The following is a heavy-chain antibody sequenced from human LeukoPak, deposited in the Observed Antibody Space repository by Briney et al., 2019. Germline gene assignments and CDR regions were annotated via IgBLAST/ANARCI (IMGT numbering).Heavy chain of an antibody. CDR1: GFTFSSYA. V-gene: IGHV3-23*01. D-gene: IGHD2-2*01. J-gene: IGHJ4*02. Sequence: GSLRLSCAASGFTFSSYAMSWVRQAPGKGLEWVSAISGSGGSTYYADSVKGRFTISRDNSKNTLYLQMNSLRAEDTAVYYCAKTFSCSSTSCSDYWGQGTLVTVSS. CDR2: ISGSGGST. CDR3: AKTFSCSSTSCSDY.